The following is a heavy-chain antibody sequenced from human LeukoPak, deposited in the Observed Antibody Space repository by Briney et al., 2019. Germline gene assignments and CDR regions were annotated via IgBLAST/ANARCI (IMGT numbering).Heavy chain of an antibody. Sequence: PSETLSLTCAAYGGSFSGYYWSWIRQPPGKGLEWVGEINHSGSTNYNPSLKSRVTISVDKSKNQFSLKLSSVTAADTAVYYCARGARRDVVITTYFFFQHWGQGTLVSVSS. CDR1: GGSFSGYY. CDR3: ARGARRDVVITTYFFFQH. D-gene: IGHD3-22*01. V-gene: IGHV4-34*01. CDR2: INHSGST. J-gene: IGHJ1*01.